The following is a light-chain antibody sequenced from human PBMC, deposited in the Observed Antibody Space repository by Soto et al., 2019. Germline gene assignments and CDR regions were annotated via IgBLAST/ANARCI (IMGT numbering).Light chain of an antibody. Sequence: EVLLTQSPATLSLSPGERATLSCRASQSVSSYLAWYQQKPGQAPRLLIYGASNRATGIPARFSGSGSGTEFALTISSLQSEDFALYYCQQYKNWPPITFGQGTRLEIK. CDR3: QQYKNWPPIT. CDR1: QSVSSY. CDR2: GAS. J-gene: IGKJ5*01. V-gene: IGKV3-15*01.